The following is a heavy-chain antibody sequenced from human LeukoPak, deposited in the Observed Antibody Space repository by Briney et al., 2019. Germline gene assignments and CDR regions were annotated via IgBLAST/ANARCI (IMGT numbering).Heavy chain of an antibody. J-gene: IGHJ3*02. V-gene: IGHV3-53*01. Sequence: GGSMRLSCAASGFTVNSNYMSWVRQAPGKGLEWVSVIYSGGSTYYADSVKGRFTVSRDDSKNSLYLQMNSLRAEDTAVYHCAREAGGTNRLTSAFDSWGQGRIVIVSS. CDR2: IYSGGST. CDR1: GFTVNSNY. D-gene: IGHD1-1*01. CDR3: AREAGGTNRLTSAFDS.